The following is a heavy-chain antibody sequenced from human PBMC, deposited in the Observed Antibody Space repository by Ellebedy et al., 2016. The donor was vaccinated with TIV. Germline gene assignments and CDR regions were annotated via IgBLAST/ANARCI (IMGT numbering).Heavy chain of an antibody. CDR3: AREAVGSADTGVYFDY. D-gene: IGHD2-15*01. J-gene: IGHJ4*02. V-gene: IGHV3-64*02. Sequence: GESLKISXAASGFTFSSYAMHWVRQAPGKGLEYVSAISSNGGSTYYADSVNGRFTISRDNSKNTLYLQMGSLRAEDMAVYYCAREAVGSADTGVYFDYWGQGTLVTVSS. CDR2: ISSNGGST. CDR1: GFTFSSYA.